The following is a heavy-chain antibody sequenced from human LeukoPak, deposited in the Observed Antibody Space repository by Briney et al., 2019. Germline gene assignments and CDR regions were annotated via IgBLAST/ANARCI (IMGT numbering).Heavy chain of an antibody. J-gene: IGHJ4*02. D-gene: IGHD3-22*01. Sequence: PSESLSLTCTVSGGSISSYYWSWIRQPPGKGLEWIGYIYYSGSTNYNPSLKSRVTISVDTSKNQFSLKLSSVTAADTAVYYCARDYYDSSGYQIFDYWGQGTLVTVSS. CDR1: GGSISSYY. V-gene: IGHV4-59*01. CDR2: IYYSGST. CDR3: ARDYYDSSGYQIFDY.